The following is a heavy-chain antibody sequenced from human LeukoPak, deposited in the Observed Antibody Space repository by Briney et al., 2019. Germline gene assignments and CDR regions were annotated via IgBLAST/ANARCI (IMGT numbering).Heavy chain of an antibody. V-gene: IGHV3-30*04. CDR2: ISYDGGNK. J-gene: IGHJ4*02. D-gene: IGHD3-22*01. CDR1: GFPFSDYA. Sequence: GRSLRLSCAASGFPFSDYALYWVRQAPGKGLEWEAVISYDGGNKYYADSVKGRFTISRDNSNNTLYLQMNSLRAEDTAVYYCARGMYYYATTDYYLFDYWGQGTLVTVSS. CDR3: ARGMYYYATTDYYLFDY.